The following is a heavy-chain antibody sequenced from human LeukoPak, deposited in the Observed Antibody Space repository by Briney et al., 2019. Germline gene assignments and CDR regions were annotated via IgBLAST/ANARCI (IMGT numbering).Heavy chain of an antibody. Sequence: SQTLSLTCAISGDSVSNNNAAWNWIRQSPSRGLEWLGRTYYRSKWYNDYAASVKSRITINPDTSKNQFSLQLSSVTAADTAVYYCARGPVVVAVNGDGYFQHWGQGTLVTVSS. CDR3: ARGPVVVAVNGDGYFQH. CDR2: TYYRSKWYN. V-gene: IGHV6-1*01. D-gene: IGHD2-15*01. CDR1: GDSVSNNNAA. J-gene: IGHJ1*01.